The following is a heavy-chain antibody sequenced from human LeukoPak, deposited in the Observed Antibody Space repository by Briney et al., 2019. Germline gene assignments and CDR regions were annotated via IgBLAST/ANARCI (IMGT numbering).Heavy chain of an antibody. V-gene: IGHV4-61*01. Sequence: PSETLSLTCTVSGGSVSSGSYYWSWSRQPPGKGLEWIGYIYYSGSTNYNPSLKSRVTISVDTSKNQFSLKLSSVTAADTAVYYCARTYSSGWRLFDYWGQGTLVTVSS. CDR2: IYYSGST. D-gene: IGHD6-19*01. J-gene: IGHJ4*02. CDR3: ARTYSSGWRLFDY. CDR1: GGSVSSGSYY.